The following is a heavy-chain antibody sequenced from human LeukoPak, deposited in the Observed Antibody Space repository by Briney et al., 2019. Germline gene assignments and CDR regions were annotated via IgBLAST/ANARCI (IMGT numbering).Heavy chain of an antibody. CDR1: GDSLSSYY. CDR2: IYYSGST. J-gene: IGHJ4*02. CDR3: ARDEADGRIDY. Sequence: SETLSLTCTVSGDSLSSYYWSWIRQPPGKGLEWIGYIYYSGSTNYNHSLKSRVTISVDSSKKQFSLKLSSVTAADTAVYYCARDEADGRIDYWGQGTLVTVSS. D-gene: IGHD1-26*01. V-gene: IGHV4-59*01.